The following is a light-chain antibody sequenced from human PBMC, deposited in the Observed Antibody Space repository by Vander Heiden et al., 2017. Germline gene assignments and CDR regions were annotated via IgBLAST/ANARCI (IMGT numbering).Light chain of an antibody. CDR1: SSDVGGYNY. V-gene: IGLV2-14*01. J-gene: IGLJ1*01. Sequence: QSALTQPASVSGSPGQSTTISCTGTSSDVGGYNYVSWYQQHPGKALILLRYEVSNRPSGVSNRFSGSKSATTASLTISGLQAEDESYYYCSSYTSSSILFGTGTKLTVL. CDR2: EVS. CDR3: SSYTSSSIL.